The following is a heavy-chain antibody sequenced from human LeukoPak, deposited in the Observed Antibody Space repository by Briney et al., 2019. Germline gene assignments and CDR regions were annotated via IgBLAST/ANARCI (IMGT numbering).Heavy chain of an antibody. J-gene: IGHJ4*02. Sequence: TGGSLRLSCAASGFTFSNCWMTWVRQAPGKGLEWVANIKQDGNEKYYVDSVKGRFTVSRDNAKNSLYLQMNSLRAEDTAVYYCARGYFDSSGINDWGQGTLATVPS. D-gene: IGHD3-22*01. CDR3: ARGYFDSSGIND. CDR1: GFTFSNCW. CDR2: IKQDGNEK. V-gene: IGHV3-7*04.